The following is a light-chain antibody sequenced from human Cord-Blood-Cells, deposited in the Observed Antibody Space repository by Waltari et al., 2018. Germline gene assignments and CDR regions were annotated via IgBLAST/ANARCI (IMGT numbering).Light chain of an antibody. CDR1: QSVSSN. J-gene: IGKJ2*03. Sequence: EIVMTQSPATLSVSPAERATLSCRASQSVSSNLAWYQQKPGQAPRLLIYGAFTRATGIPARFSGSGSGTEFTLTNISLQSEDFAVYYCQQYNNWRYSFGQGTKLEIK. CDR3: QQYNNWRYS. V-gene: IGKV3-15*01. CDR2: GAF.